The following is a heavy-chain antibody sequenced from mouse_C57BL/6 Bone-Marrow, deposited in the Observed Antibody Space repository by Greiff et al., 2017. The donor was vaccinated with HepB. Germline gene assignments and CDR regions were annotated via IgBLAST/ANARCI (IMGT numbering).Heavy chain of an antibody. CDR2: IWWDDDK. J-gene: IGHJ3*01. V-gene: IGHV8-8*01. CDR1: GFSLSTFGMG. CDR3: ARTGWLLRLAWFAY. Sequence: QVTLKESGPGILQPSQTLSLTCSFSGFSLSTFGMGVGWIRQPSGKGLEWLAHIWWDDDKYYNPALKSRLTIAKDTSKNQVFLKIANVDTADTATYYCARTGWLLRLAWFAYWGQGTLVTVSA. D-gene: IGHD2-3*01.